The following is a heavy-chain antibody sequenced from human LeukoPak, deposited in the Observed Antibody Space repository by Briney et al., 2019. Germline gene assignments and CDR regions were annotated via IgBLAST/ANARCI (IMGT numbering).Heavy chain of an antibody. V-gene: IGHV3-48*04. Sequence: GGSLRLSCAASGFTFSSYWMSWVRQAPGKGLEWVSYISSSSSTIYYADSVKGRFNVSRDNAKNSLYLQMNSLRAEDTAVYYCARLTRYAGDPWGQGTLVIVSS. CDR2: ISSSSSTI. CDR3: ARLTRYAGDP. CDR1: GFTFSSYW. J-gene: IGHJ5*02. D-gene: IGHD3-9*01.